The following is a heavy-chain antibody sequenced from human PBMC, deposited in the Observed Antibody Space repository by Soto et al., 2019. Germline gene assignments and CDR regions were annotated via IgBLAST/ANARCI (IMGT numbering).Heavy chain of an antibody. D-gene: IGHD4-17*01. CDR1: GFTFSIYW. V-gene: IGHV3-74*01. CDR3: AKERATTTAFDY. CDR2: ITSDGSST. J-gene: IGHJ4*02. Sequence: GGSLRLSFAASGFTFSIYWMRWVRQAPGKGLVWVSRITSDGSSTSYADSVKGRFTISRDNAKNTLFLQMSSLRAEDTPVYYCAKERATTTAFDYWGQGALVTVS.